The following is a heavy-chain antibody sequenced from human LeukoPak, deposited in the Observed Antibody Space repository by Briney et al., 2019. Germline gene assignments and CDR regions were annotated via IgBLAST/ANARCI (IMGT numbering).Heavy chain of an antibody. D-gene: IGHD6-13*01. CDR3: ARDPIAAAAEFDY. J-gene: IGHJ4*02. CDR2: IIPIFGTA. Sequence: SAKVSCKASGGTFSSYAISWVRQAPGQGLEWMGGIIPIFGTANYAQKFQGRVTITADESTSTAYMELSSLRSEDTAVYYCARDPIAAAAEFDYWGQGTLVTVSS. V-gene: IGHV1-69*13. CDR1: GGTFSSYA.